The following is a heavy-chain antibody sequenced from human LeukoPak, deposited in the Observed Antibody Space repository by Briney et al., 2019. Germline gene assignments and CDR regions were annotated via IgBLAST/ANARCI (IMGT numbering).Heavy chain of an antibody. CDR3: ARMSGIAVAAIWISYFDY. Sequence: GGSLRLSCAASGFTFGAYYMTWVRQAPGKGLEWVANIKQDGSEKYYVDSVKGRFTISRDNANNSLYLQMNSLRAEDTAVYYCARMSGIAVAAIWISYFDYWGQGTLVAVSS. V-gene: IGHV3-7*03. J-gene: IGHJ4*02. CDR2: IKQDGSEK. D-gene: IGHD6-19*01. CDR1: GFTFGAYY.